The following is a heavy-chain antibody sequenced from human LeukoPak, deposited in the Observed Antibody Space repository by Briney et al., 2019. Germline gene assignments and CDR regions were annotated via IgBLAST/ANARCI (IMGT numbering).Heavy chain of an antibody. D-gene: IGHD6-13*01. Sequence: ASVKVSCKASGYTFTGYYMHWVRQAPGQGLEWMGWINPNSGGTNYAQKFQGRVTMTRDTSISTAYMELSRLRSDDTVVYYCARGNSAYSSSWYYMDVWGKGTTVTVSS. V-gene: IGHV1-2*02. CDR3: ARGNSAYSSSWYYMDV. J-gene: IGHJ6*03. CDR2: INPNSGGT. CDR1: GYTFTGYY.